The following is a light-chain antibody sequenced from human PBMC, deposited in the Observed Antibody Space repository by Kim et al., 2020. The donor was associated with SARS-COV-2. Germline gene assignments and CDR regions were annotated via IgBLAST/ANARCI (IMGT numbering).Light chain of an antibody. J-gene: IGKJ1*01. Sequence: EIVMTQSPAILAVSPGERVTLSCRASQSVGSNLAWYQQKPGQAPRVLIHGASTRATGSPARFSGSGSGTEFTLTISSLQSEDFAVYYCQQYNNLPTFGQGTKVEIK. V-gene: IGKV3-15*01. CDR3: QQYNNLPT. CDR2: GAS. CDR1: QSVGSN.